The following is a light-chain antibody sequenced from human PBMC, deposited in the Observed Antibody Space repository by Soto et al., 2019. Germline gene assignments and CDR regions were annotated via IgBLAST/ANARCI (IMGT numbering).Light chain of an antibody. CDR3: QSYDSDPTESYV. V-gene: IGLV1-40*03. CDR1: SSNIGAGFD. Sequence: QPALTQPPSLSVAPGQTVTVSCTGSSSNIGAGFDVHWYQLVPGGAPRLLIYHNTNRPSGVPDRFSGSKSGASASLAITGLQAEDEADYYCQSYDSDPTESYVFGTGTKVTVL. J-gene: IGLJ1*01. CDR2: HNT.